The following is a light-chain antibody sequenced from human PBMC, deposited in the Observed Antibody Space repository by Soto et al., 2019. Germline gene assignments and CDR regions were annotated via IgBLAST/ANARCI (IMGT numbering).Light chain of an antibody. CDR3: SSYTSTNTLI. V-gene: IGLV2-14*01. CDR1: SSDVGSYNY. Sequence: QSALTQPASVSGSPGQSITISCTGNSSDVGSYNYVSWYQQNPGKAPKLIIHDVSNRPSGVSNRFSGSKAGNTASLIISGLQAEDEANYYCSSYTSTNTLIFGGGTKLTVL. J-gene: IGLJ2*01. CDR2: DVS.